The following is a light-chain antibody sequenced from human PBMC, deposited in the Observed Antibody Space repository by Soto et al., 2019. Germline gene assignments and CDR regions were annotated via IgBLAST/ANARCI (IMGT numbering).Light chain of an antibody. CDR3: TSYTISSTLYV. J-gene: IGLJ1*01. V-gene: IGLV2-14*01. Sequence: QSALTQPASVSGSPGQSITISCTGTSSDVGAYNYVSWHQQHPGKAPKLVIYDVSNRPSGVSNRFSGSKSGNTASLTISGLQAEDEADYYCTSYTISSTLYVFGTGTKLTVL. CDR2: DVS. CDR1: SSDVGAYNY.